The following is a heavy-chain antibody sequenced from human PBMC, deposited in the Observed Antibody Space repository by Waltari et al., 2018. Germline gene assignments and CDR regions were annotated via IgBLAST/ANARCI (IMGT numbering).Heavy chain of an antibody. J-gene: IGHJ4*02. CDR1: GGSVNSGSYY. Sequence: QVKLQESGPGLVKPSQTLSLTCTVSGGSVNSGSYYWNWIRQPAGKGLEWIGRIYTSGNAHHNPSFRRRVSMSLDTSKNQFSLELASVDAADTAVYYCAREFGALAAAFDYWGQGTLVTVSS. V-gene: IGHV4-61*02. CDR2: IYTSGNA. CDR3: AREFGALAAAFDY. D-gene: IGHD6-13*01.